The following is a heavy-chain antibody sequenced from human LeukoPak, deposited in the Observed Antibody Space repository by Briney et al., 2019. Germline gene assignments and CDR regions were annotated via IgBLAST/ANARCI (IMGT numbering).Heavy chain of an antibody. V-gene: IGHV3-66*01. J-gene: IGHJ4*02. CDR3: AGGKWLFLY. CDR2: TYSGGST. D-gene: IGHD3-22*01. CDR1: GFTFSSYG. Sequence: QAGGSLRLSCAASGFTFSSYGMHWVRQAPGKGLEWVSVTYSGGSTYYADSVKGRFTISRDNSKNTLYLQMNSLRAEDTAVYYCAGGKWLFLYWGQGTLVTVSS.